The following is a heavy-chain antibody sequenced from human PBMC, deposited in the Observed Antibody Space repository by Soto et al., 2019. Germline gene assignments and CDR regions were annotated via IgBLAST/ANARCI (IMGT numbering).Heavy chain of an antibody. D-gene: IGHD3-10*01. Sequence: PGGSLRLSCAASGFTFSSYGMHWVRQAPGKGLEWVTGILYDGSDKYYADSVKGRFTISRENSKNTLYLQMNSLRTEDSAVYYCAKAGGGFGDFVYHWGQGTPVTVSS. J-gene: IGHJ4*02. V-gene: IGHV3-30*18. CDR2: ILYDGSDK. CDR1: GFTFSSYG. CDR3: AKAGGGFGDFVYH.